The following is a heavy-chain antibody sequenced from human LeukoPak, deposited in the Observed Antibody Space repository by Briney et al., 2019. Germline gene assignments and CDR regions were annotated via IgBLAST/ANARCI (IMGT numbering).Heavy chain of an antibody. J-gene: IGHJ4*02. CDR1: GYSFTSYW. CDR3: ARLGPRRVVAAFEFDY. Sequence: GESLKISCKGSGYSFTSYWIGWVRQMPGKGLEWMGIIYPGDSDTRYSPSFQGQVTISADKSISTAYLQWSSLKASDTAMYYCARLGPRRVVAAFEFDYWGQGTLVTVSS. D-gene: IGHD2-15*01. CDR2: IYPGDSDT. V-gene: IGHV5-51*01.